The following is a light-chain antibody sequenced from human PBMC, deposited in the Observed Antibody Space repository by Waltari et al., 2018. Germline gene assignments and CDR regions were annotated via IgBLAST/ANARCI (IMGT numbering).Light chain of an antibody. CDR3: QQYNNWPPAVT. Sequence: EIVMTQSPATLSVSPGERATLSCRASQNVNSDLAWYQQTPGQAPRLLIYGASTRATGIPDRFSGSGSGTEFTLTISSLQSEDFALYYCQQYNNWPPAVTFGPGTKVDIK. CDR1: QNVNSD. V-gene: IGKV3-15*01. CDR2: GAS. J-gene: IGKJ3*01.